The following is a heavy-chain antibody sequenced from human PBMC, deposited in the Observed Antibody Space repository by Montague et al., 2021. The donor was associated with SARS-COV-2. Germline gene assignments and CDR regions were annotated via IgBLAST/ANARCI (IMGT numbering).Heavy chain of an antibody. D-gene: IGHD2-21*01. CDR1: GFMFSRYE. CDR3: ARDRDWDDWCGMDV. CDR2: ISSSGGGSTK. J-gene: IGHJ6*02. V-gene: IGHV3-48*03. Sequence: SLRLSCAASGFMFSRYEMNWVRQAPGKGLEWISYISSSGGGSTKHYTDXVKGRFTISRDNAKNSLYLQMNSLRVEDTAIYYCARDRDWDDWCGMDVWGQGTTVTVSS.